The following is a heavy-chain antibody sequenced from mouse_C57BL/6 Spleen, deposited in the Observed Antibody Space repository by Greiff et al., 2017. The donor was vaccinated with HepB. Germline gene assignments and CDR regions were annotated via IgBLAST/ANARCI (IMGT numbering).Heavy chain of an antibody. CDR1: GYTFTSYW. D-gene: IGHD2-4*01. V-gene: IGHV1-55*01. J-gene: IGHJ4*01. CDR2: IYPGSGST. CDR3: ARLGDYDGVYAMDY. Sequence: VQLQQSGAELVKPGASVKMSCKASGYTFTSYWITWVKQRPGQGLEWIGDIYPGSGSTNYNEKFKSKATLTVDTSSSTAYMQLSSLTSEDSAVYYCARLGDYDGVYAMDYWGQGTSVTVSS.